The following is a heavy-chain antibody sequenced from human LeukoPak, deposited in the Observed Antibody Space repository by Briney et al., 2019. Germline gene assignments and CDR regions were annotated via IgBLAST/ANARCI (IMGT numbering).Heavy chain of an antibody. CDR3: ATPPYCSSTSCHDY. CDR1: GYTFTELS. J-gene: IGHJ4*02. Sequence: GSVKVSCKVSGYTFTELSMHWVRQAPGKGLEWMGGFDPEDGETIYAQKFQGRVTMTEGTSTDTAYMELSSLRSEDTAVYYCATPPYCSSTSCHDYWGQGTLVTVSS. CDR2: FDPEDGET. V-gene: IGHV1-24*01. D-gene: IGHD2-2*01.